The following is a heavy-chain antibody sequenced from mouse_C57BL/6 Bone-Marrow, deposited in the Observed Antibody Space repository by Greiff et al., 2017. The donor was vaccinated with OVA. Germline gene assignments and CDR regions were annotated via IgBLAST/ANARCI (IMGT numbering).Heavy chain of an antibody. CDR1: GYTFTSYW. D-gene: IGHD1-1*01. Sequence: QVQLQQSGAELAKPGASVKLSCKASGYTFTSYWMHWVNQRPGQGLEWIGYINPSSGYTKYNQKFKDKATLTADKSSSTAYMQLSSLTYEESAGKYCARKLIRSPFAYWGQGTLVTVSA. J-gene: IGHJ3*01. CDR3: ARKLIRSPFAY. CDR2: INPSSGYT. V-gene: IGHV1-7*01.